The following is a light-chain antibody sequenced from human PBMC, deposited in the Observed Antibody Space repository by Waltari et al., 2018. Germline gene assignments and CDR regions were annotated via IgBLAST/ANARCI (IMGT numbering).Light chain of an antibody. CDR2: DVS. J-gene: IGLJ2*01. CDR1: SSYFGSYNY. Sequence: QSALTQPASVSGSPGQSISISCTGTSSYFGSYNYVSSYQQHPCKAPKLMIYDVSNRPSGVSNRFSGSKSGNTASLTISGLQAEDEADYYCCSYTSSSTYALFGGGTKLTVL. CDR3: CSYTSSSTYAL. V-gene: IGLV2-14*03.